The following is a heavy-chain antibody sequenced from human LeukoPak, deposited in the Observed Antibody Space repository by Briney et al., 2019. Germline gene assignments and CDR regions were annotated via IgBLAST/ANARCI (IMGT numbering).Heavy chain of an antibody. CDR1: GFTFSSYW. D-gene: IGHD3-22*01. CDR3: ARERYYDSSGYYNWFDP. J-gene: IGHJ5*02. Sequence: GGSLRLSCAASGFTFSSYWMSWVRQAPGKGLEWVANIKQDGSEKYYVDSVKGRFTISRDNAKNSLYLQMNSLRAEDTAVYYCARERYYDSSGYYNWFDPWGQGTLVTVSS. CDR2: IKQDGSEK. V-gene: IGHV3-7*01.